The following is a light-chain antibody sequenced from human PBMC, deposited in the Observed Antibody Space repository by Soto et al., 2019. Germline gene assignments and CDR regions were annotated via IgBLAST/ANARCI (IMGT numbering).Light chain of an antibody. CDR1: QSVGTK. CDR2: GAS. Sequence: IMMKKSPATLSVYTEERANLSCSASQSVGTKLAWYQQTPGPAPRLLIYGASNRATGIPARFSGSGSGTEFTLTISSLQSEDFAIYYCQQYNYWPLITFGQGTRLEI. J-gene: IGKJ5*01. V-gene: IGKV3-15*01. CDR3: QQYNYWPLIT.